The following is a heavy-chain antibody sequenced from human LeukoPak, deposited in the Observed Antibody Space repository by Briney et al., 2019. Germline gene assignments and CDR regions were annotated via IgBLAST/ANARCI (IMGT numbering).Heavy chain of an antibody. J-gene: IGHJ4*02. Sequence: SETLSLTCTVSGGSISSSSYYWGWIRQAPGKGLEWIGSIYYSGSTYYNPSLKSRVTISVDTSKNQFPLKLSSVTAADTAVYYCARFPIAPIVVVPAAPIDYWGQGTLVTVSS. CDR3: ARFPIAPIVVVPAAPIDY. V-gene: IGHV4-39*01. CDR1: GGSISSSSYY. CDR2: IYYSGST. D-gene: IGHD2-2*01.